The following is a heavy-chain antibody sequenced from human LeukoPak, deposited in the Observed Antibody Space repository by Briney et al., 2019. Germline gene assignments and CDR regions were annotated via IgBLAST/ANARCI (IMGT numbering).Heavy chain of an antibody. CDR3: ARGGYCTNGVCYTRFAYYYYYGMDV. CDR2: INHSGST. V-gene: IGHV4-34*01. J-gene: IGHJ6*02. Sequence: SETLSLTCAVYGGSFSGYYWSWIRQPPGKGLEWIGEINHSGSTNYNPSLKSRVTISVDTSKNQFSLKLSSVTAADTAVYYCARGGYCTNGVCYTRFAYYYYYGMDVWGQGTTVTVSS. CDR1: GGSFSGYY. D-gene: IGHD2-8*01.